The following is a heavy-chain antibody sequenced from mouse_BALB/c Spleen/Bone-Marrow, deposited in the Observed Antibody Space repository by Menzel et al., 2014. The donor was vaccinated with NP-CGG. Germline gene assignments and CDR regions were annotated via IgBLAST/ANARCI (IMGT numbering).Heavy chain of an antibody. J-gene: IGHJ4*01. CDR1: GYAFTNYL. CDR3: ARRLTGTSAMDY. D-gene: IGHD4-1*01. CDR2: INPGSGST. Sequence: QVQLQQSGAELVRPGTSVKVSCKASGYAFTNYLIEWVKRRPGQGLEWIGVINPGSGSTNFNENFKGKATLTADESSSTAYMQLSSLTSDDSAVYFCARRLTGTSAMDYWGQGTSVTVSS. V-gene: IGHV1-54*01.